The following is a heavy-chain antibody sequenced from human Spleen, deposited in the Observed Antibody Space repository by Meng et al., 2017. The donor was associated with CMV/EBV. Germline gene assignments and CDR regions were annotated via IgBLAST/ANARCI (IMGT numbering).Heavy chain of an antibody. CDR1: GYPFTDYY. V-gene: IGHV1-69-2*01. D-gene: IGHD1-1*01. Sequence: FNVSGYPFTDYYMHLVQPAPGKGLEWMGLVDPEDGETIYAEKFQGRVTITADTSTDTAYMELSSLRSEDTAVYYCATERQTGTWFDPWGQGTLVTVSS. CDR3: ATERQTGTWFDP. CDR2: VDPEDGET. J-gene: IGHJ5*02.